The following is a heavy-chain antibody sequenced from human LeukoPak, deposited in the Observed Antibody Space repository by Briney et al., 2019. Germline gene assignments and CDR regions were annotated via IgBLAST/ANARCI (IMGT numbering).Heavy chain of an antibody. CDR2: ISAYNGNT. CDR3: ARDRGSRDYYDSSGYSDY. D-gene: IGHD3-22*01. V-gene: IGHV1-18*01. J-gene: IGHJ4*02. Sequence: ASVKVSCKASGYTFTSYGISWVRQAPGQGLEWMGWISAYNGNTNYAQKLQGRVTMTTDTSTSTAYMELRSLRSDDTAVYYCARDRGSRDYYDSSGYSDYWGQGTLVTVSS. CDR1: GYTFTSYG.